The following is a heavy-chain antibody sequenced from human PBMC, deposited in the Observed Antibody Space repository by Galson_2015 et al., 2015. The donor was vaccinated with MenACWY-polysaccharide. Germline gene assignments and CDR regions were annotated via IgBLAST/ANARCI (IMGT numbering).Heavy chain of an antibody. V-gene: IGHV4-30-4*08. CDR3: DSLGYGDFGPFDS. J-gene: IGHJ4*02. Sequence: TLSLTCTVSRASVTSGDYYWGWIRQPPGKGLEWIGHTFYSGGTYYTPSLKSRLTISIDTSKNQFSLDLTSVTAADTAVYYCDSLGYGDFGPFDSWGQGILVTVAS. CDR2: TFYSGGT. CDR1: RASVTSGDYY. D-gene: IGHD4-17*01.